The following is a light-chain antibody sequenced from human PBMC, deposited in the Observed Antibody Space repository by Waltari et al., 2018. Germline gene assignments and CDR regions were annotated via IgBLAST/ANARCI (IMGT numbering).Light chain of an antibody. V-gene: IGKV4-1*01. CDR1: KSVLYSSDNKNY. CDR3: QQYYTTPRT. CDR2: WAS. Sequence: DIVMTPSPDSLTVSLGERATINCKSSKSVLYSSDNKNYLTWYQQKPGQPPKLLIYWASTRESGVPDRFSGSGSGTDFTLTISSLQAEDVAVYYCQQYYTTPRTFGQGTKVEIK. J-gene: IGKJ1*01.